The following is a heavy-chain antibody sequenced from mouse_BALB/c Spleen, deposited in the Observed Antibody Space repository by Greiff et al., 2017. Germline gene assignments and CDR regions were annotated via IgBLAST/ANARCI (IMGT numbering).Heavy chain of an antibody. V-gene: IGHV1-4*01. J-gene: IGHJ4*01. CDR3: ARPGEGYAMDY. Sequence: QVQLKQSGAELARPGASVKMSCKASGYTFTSYTMHWVKQRPGQGLEWIGYINPSSGYTNYNQKFKDKATLTADKSSSTAYMQLSSLTSEDSAVYYCARPGEGYAMDYWGQGTSVTVSS. CDR1: GYTFTSYT. CDR2: INPSSGYT.